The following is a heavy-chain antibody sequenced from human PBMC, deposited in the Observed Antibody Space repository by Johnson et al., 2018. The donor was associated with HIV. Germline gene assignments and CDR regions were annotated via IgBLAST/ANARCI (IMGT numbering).Heavy chain of an antibody. CDR3: TTDRKSDWPPFDAFDI. J-gene: IGHJ3*02. D-gene: IGHD2-21*02. CDR2: VKSKTDGGTT. V-gene: IGHV3-15*01. Sequence: PGQGLEWVGRVKSKTDGGTTDYATPVKGRFAISRDDSKNTLYLQMNSLKTEDTAVYYCTTDRKSDWPPFDAFDIWGQGTMVTVSS.